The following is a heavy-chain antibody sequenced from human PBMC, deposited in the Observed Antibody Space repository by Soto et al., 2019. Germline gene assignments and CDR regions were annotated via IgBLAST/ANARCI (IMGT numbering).Heavy chain of an antibody. D-gene: IGHD3-22*01. CDR1: GGTFSSYA. CDR2: IIPIFGTA. J-gene: IGHJ4*02. V-gene: IGHV1-69*13. CDR3: ARGGTYYYDSSGYYYEGLDY. Sequence: SVKVSCKASGGTFSSYAISWVRQAPGRGLEWMGGIIPIFGTANYAQKFQGRVTITADESTSTAYMELSSLRSEDTAVYYCARGGTYYYDSSGYYYEGLDYWGQGTLVTVSS.